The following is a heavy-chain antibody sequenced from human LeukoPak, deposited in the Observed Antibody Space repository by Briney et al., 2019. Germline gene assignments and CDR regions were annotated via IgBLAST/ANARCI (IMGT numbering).Heavy chain of an antibody. D-gene: IGHD2-2*01. CDR1: GYTFTSYY. J-gene: IGHJ4*02. CDR2: MNPSGGST. V-gene: IGHV1-46*01. Sequence: GASVKVSCKASGYTFTSYYMHWVRQAPGQGLEWMGIMNPSGGSTSYAQKFQGRVTMTRDTSTSTVYMELSSLRSDDTAVYYCASSIVYCSSTSCYFNWGQGTLVTVSS. CDR3: ASSIVYCSSTSCYFN.